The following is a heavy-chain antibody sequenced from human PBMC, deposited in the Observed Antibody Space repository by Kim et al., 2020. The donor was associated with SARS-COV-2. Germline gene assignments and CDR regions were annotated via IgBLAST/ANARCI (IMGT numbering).Heavy chain of an antibody. CDR2: SNTI. J-gene: IGHJ4*02. Sequence: SNTIYYGESVKGRFTISRDNAKNSLYLQMNSLRDEDTAVYYCARGGGIDYWGQGTLVTVSS. V-gene: IGHV3-48*02. D-gene: IGHD3-16*01. CDR3: ARGGGIDY.